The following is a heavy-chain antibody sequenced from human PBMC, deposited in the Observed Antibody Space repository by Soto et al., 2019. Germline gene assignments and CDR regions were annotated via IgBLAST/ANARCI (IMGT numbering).Heavy chain of an antibody. V-gene: IGHV1-18*04. CDR2: ISAYNGNT. D-gene: IGHD3-22*01. Sequence: ASVKVSCKASGYTFTSYGISWVRQAPGQGLEWMGWISAYNGNTNYAQKLQGRVTMTTDTSTSTAYMELRSLRSDDTAVYYCARLRSAPYYDSSGYPDYWGQGTLVTVS. CDR3: ARLRSAPYYDSSGYPDY. CDR1: GYTFTSYG. J-gene: IGHJ4*02.